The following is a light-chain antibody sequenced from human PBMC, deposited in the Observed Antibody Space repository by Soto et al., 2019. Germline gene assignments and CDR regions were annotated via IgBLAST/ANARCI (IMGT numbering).Light chain of an antibody. J-gene: IGLJ2*01. CDR1: SSDVGGYNY. Sequence: ALTQPPSASGSLGQSVTISCTGTSSDVGGYNYVSWHQQHPGKAPKVMIYEVTKRPPGVPDRFSGSKSGNTASLTVSGLQAEDEADYYCSSFAGGGNPVLLGGGSKLTVL. CDR3: SSFAGGGNPVL. CDR2: EVT. V-gene: IGLV2-8*01.